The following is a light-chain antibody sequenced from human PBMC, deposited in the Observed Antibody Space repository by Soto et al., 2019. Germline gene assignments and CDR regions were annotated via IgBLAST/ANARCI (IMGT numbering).Light chain of an antibody. CDR1: QSISSN. CDR2: GVS. V-gene: IGKV3-15*01. CDR3: QQYDYWPRT. J-gene: IGKJ1*01. Sequence: EVVMTKSPATLSVSPGESATLSCRASQSISSNKLAWYQQKPGQAPRLLLFGVSNRATGIPARFSGSGSGTDFSLTISSXQSEDFAVYYCQQYDYWPRTFGQGTKVDIK.